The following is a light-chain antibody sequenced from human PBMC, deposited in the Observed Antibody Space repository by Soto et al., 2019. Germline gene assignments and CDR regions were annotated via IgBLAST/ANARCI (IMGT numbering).Light chain of an antibody. J-gene: IGKJ1*01. CDR1: QSVSSY. Sequence: ETVLTQSPATLSLSPGENAILSYRASQSVSSYLAWYQQKPGQAPRLLIYDASNRETGILARFSGSGSGTEFTLTISSLEPEDFAVYYCQQRSNSPWTFGQGTQVDIK. CDR2: DAS. V-gene: IGKV3-11*01. CDR3: QQRSNSPWT.